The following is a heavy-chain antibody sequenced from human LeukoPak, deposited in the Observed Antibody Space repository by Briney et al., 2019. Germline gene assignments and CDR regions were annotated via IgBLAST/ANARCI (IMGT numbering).Heavy chain of an antibody. CDR2: IKHDGSEK. Sequence: PGGSLRLSCAASGFTFSTYWMSWVRQAPGRGLEWVANIKHDGSEKFYVDSVRGRFTISRDNAKNSLYLQMNSLRAEDTAVYYCAREGIAARPGRAGYGMDVWGQGTTVTVSS. V-gene: IGHV3-7*01. J-gene: IGHJ6*02. CDR3: AREGIAARPGRAGYGMDV. CDR1: GFTFSTYW. D-gene: IGHD6-6*01.